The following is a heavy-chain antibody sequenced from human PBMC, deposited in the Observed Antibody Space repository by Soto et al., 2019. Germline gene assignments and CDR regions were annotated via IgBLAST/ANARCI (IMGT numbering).Heavy chain of an antibody. CDR3: TWTGTNWFAS. Sequence: EVQLVESGGGLVKPGGSLRLSCTASGFTFSDAWMSWVRQAPGKGLEWVGRIKSGGPTDYAAPVKGRFTISSDDSKNTVYLQMNSLKTEDTAVYYCTWTGTNWFASWGQGTLVTVSS. CDR1: GFTFSDAW. V-gene: IGHV3-15*01. J-gene: IGHJ5*01. D-gene: IGHD1-1*01. CDR2: IKSGGPT.